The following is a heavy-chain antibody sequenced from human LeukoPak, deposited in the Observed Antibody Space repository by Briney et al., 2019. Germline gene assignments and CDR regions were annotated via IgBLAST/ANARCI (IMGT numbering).Heavy chain of an antibody. CDR3: ARKVVAGLDY. J-gene: IGHJ4*02. Sequence: SETLSLTCAVSGGSISSGGYSWSWIRQPPGKGLEWIGYICYSGSTNYNPSLKSRVTISVDTSKNQFSLKLSSVTAADTAVYYCARKVVAGLDYWGQGTLVTVSS. CDR1: GGSISSGGYS. D-gene: IGHD6-19*01. CDR2: ICYSGST. V-gene: IGHV4-61*08.